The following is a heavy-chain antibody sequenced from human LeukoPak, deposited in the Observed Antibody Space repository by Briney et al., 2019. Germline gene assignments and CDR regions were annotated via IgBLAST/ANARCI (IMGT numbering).Heavy chain of an antibody. CDR2: INHSGST. CDR1: GGSFSGYY. Sequence: SETLSLTCAVYGGSFSGYYWSWIRQPPGKGLEWIGEINHSGSTNYNPSLKNRVTISVDTSKNQFSLKLSSVTAADTAVYYCARRATYYYDSSGYSYWGQGTLVTVSS. D-gene: IGHD3-22*01. J-gene: IGHJ4*02. CDR3: ARRATYYYDSSGYSY. V-gene: IGHV4-34*01.